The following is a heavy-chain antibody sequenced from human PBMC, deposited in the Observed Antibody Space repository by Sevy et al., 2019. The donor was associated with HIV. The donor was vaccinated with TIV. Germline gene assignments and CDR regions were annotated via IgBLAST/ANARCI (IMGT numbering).Heavy chain of an antibody. D-gene: IGHD5-18*01. CDR3: AKDSGAYSYGLGYFDY. CDR1: GFTFSSYG. CDR2: ISYDGSNK. V-gene: IGHV3-30*18. J-gene: IGHJ4*02. Sequence: GGSLRLSCAASGFTFSSYGMHWVRQAPGKGLEWVAVISYDGSNKYYADSVKGRFTISRDNSKNTLYLQMNSLRAEDTAGYYCAKDSGAYSYGLGYFDYWGQGTLVTVSS.